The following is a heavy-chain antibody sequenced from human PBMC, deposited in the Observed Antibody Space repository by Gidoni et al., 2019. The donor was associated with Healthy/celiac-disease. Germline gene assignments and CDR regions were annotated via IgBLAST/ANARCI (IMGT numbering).Heavy chain of an antibody. Sequence: EVQLVQSGAEVKKPGESLRISCKGSGYSFTSYWISWVRQMPGKGLEWMWRIDPSDSYTNYSPSFQGHVTISADKSISTAYLQWSSLKASDTAMYYCARFGGDSSSSVDFVYWGQGTLVTVSS. V-gene: IGHV5-10-1*03. CDR3: ARFGGDSSSSVDFVY. CDR2: IDPSDSYT. D-gene: IGHD6-6*01. CDR1: GYSFTSYW. J-gene: IGHJ4*02.